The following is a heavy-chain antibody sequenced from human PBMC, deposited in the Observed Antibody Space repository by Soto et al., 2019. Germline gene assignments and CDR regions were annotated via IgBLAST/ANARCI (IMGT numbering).Heavy chain of an antibody. CDR1: GGTFSSYA. J-gene: IGHJ6*02. D-gene: IGHD3-10*01. CDR3: ASGSAYYYYYGMDV. Sequence: ASLKVSCKASGGTFSSYAISWVRQAPGQGLEWMGGIIPIFGTANYAQKFQGRVTITADKSTSTAYMELSSLRSEDTAVYYCASGSAYYYYYGMDVWGQGTTVTVSS. CDR2: IIPIFGTA. V-gene: IGHV1-69*06.